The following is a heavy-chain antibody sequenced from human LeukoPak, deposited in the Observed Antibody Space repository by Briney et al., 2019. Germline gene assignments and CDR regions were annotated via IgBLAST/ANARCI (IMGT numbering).Heavy chain of an antibody. Sequence: GGSLRLSCAASGFTFSSYTMSWVRQAPGKGLEWVSSISSSGNYIYFADSVKGRFTISRDNAKNSLYLQMNSLRVEDTAVYYCATDRSSIAVRPHWGQGTLVTVSS. V-gene: IGHV3-21*01. CDR1: GFTFSSYT. J-gene: IGHJ4*02. CDR3: ATDRSSIAVRPH. D-gene: IGHD6-6*01. CDR2: ISSSGNYI.